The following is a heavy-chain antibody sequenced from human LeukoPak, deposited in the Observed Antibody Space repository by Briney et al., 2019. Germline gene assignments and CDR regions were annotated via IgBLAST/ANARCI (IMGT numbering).Heavy chain of an antibody. Sequence: ASVKVSCKVSGYTLTELSMHWVRQAPGKGLEWMGGFDPEDGETIYAQKFQGRVTMTEDTSTDTAYMELSSLRSEDTAVYYCARGGVGATGIFYAFDIWGQGTRVTVS. CDR2: FDPEDGET. CDR3: ARGGVGATGIFYAFDI. J-gene: IGHJ3*02. CDR1: GYTLTELS. V-gene: IGHV1-24*01. D-gene: IGHD1-26*01.